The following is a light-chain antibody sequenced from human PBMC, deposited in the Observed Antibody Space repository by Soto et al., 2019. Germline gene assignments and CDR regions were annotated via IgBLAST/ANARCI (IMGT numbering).Light chain of an antibody. Sequence: DIQMTQSPSSLSASIGDRVTITCRASQTVNTYLHWYQQKPGKAPKLLIYAASNLQSGVPSRFSGSGSGTNFTLTISSLQPEDFATYFCQQLDNYPHTFGQGTRLEIK. CDR2: AAS. J-gene: IGKJ5*01. CDR3: QQLDNYPHT. V-gene: IGKV1-9*01. CDR1: QTVNTY.